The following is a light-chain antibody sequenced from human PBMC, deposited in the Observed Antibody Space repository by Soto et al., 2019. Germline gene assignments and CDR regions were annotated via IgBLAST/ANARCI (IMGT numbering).Light chain of an antibody. J-gene: IGKJ5*01. CDR1: QSVTSSY. CDR2: GAS. Sequence: EIVLTQSPATLSLSPGERATLSCRASQSVTSSYLAWYQQKPGQAPRLLIYGASNRATGIPARFTGSGSGTDFTLTISRLEPEDFAVYYCQQRNSWPITFGQGTRLDIK. CDR3: QQRNSWPIT. V-gene: IGKV3D-20*02.